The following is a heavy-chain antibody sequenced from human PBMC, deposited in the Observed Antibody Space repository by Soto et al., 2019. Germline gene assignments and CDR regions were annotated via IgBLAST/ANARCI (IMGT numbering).Heavy chain of an antibody. CDR2: IDTSSTKI. CDR3: ASHYDLWTAYLSPVDY. V-gene: IGHV3-11*01. J-gene: IGHJ4*02. CDR1: GYTFSDYY. Sequence: QVQLVESGGDLVKPGGSLRLSCAASGYTFSDYYLSWIRQAPGKGLEWISYIDTSSTKIYYADSVRGRFTISRDNGKNSLFLQMNTLPVEDTTVYFCASHYDLWTAYLSPVDYWGRGTLVTVSS. D-gene: IGHD3-3*01.